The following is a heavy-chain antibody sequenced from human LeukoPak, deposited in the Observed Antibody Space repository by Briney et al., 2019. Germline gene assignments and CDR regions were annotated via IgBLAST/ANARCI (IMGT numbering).Heavy chain of an antibody. D-gene: IGHD7-27*01. V-gene: IGHV3-66*02. CDR2: IYSGGTT. J-gene: IGHJ4*02. CDR3: ARGEAIASTWGSRFAY. Sequence: GGSLRLSCAASGFTVSSNYMSWVRQAPGKGLDWISVIYSGGTTYYADSVKGRFTISRDNSKNMVYLQMNSLRAEDTAVYYCARGEAIASTWGSRFAYWGQGILVTVSS. CDR1: GFTVSSNY.